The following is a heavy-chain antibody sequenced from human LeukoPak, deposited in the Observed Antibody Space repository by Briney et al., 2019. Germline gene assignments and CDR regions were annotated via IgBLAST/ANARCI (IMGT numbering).Heavy chain of an antibody. CDR1: GYTLTELS. V-gene: IGHV1-24*01. CDR3: ATPDSSGYYFGRVFDY. CDR2: FDPEDGET. Sequence: ASVKVSCKVSGYTLTELSMHWVRQAPGKGLEWMGGFDPEDGETIYAQKFQGRVTMTEDTSTDTAYMELSSQRSEDTAVYYCATPDSSGYYFGRVFDYWGQGTLVTVSS. D-gene: IGHD3-22*01. J-gene: IGHJ4*02.